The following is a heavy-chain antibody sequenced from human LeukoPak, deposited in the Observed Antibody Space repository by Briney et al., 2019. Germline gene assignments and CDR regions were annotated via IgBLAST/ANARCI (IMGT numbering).Heavy chain of an antibody. CDR2: INSDGRST. CDR1: GFTFSNYW. D-gene: IGHD1-26*01. V-gene: IGHV3-74*01. J-gene: IGHJ4*02. Sequence: GGSLRLSCAASGFTFSNYWMYWVRQVPGKGLVWVSAINSDGRSTSYADSVKGRFTISRDNAKNTLYLQMNSLRAEGTAVYYCARAVGITSGGYWGQGTLVTVSS. CDR3: ARAVGITSGGY.